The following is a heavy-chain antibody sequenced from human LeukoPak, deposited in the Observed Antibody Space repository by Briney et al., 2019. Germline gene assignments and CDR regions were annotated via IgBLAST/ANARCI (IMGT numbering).Heavy chain of an antibody. J-gene: IGHJ6*02. Sequence: ASVKVSCKASGYTSTGYYMHWVRQAPGQGLEWMGWINPNSGGTNYAQKFQGWVTMTRDTSISTAYMELSRLRSDDTAVYYCARGSLDDYYYYGMDVWGQGTTVTVSS. CDR3: ARGSLDDYYYYGMDV. D-gene: IGHD1-1*01. CDR2: INPNSGGT. V-gene: IGHV1-2*04. CDR1: GYTSTGYY.